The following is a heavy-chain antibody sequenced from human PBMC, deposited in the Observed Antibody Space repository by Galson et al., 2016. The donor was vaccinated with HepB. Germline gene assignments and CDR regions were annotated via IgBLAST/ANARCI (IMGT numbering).Heavy chain of an antibody. CDR1: GDSVSSGSAA. J-gene: IGHJ3*02. CDR3: VRDRFAFYDFGSGLIGDNAFDI. V-gene: IGHV6-1*01. Sequence: CAISGDSVSSGSAAWNWIRQSPSRGLEWLGRTYFRSKWNNDYAPFVKSRIVINPDTSKNQVSLQLNSVTPEDTAVYYCVRDRFAFYDFGSGLIGDNAFDIWGQGTMVTVSS. D-gene: IGHD3-3*01. CDR2: TYFRSKWNN.